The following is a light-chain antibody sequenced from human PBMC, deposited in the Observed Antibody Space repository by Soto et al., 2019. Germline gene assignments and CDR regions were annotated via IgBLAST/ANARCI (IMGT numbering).Light chain of an antibody. Sequence: DIVMTQSPLSLPVTPGEPASISCRSSQSLLLSNGYNYLDWYLQKPGQSPQLLIYLGSNRASGVPDRFSGSGSGTDFTLKINRVEAEDVGVYYCLQTLQTPRTFGQGTKLEIK. CDR1: QSLLLSNGYNY. CDR3: LQTLQTPRT. V-gene: IGKV2-28*01. CDR2: LGS. J-gene: IGKJ2*01.